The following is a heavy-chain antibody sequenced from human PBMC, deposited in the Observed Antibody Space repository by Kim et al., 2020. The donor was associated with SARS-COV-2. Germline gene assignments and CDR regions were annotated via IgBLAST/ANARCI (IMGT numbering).Heavy chain of an antibody. CDR1: GGSISSYY. CDR2: IYYSGST. V-gene: IGHV4-59*01. J-gene: IGHJ5*02. CDR3: ARLESKSDVWGSYRYWWFDP. D-gene: IGHD3-16*02. Sequence: SETLSLTCTVSGGSISSYYWSWIRQPPGKGLEWIGYIYYSGSTNYNPSLKSRVTISVDTSKNQFSLKLSSVTAADTAVYYCARLESKSDVWGSYRYWWFDPWGQGTLVTVSS.